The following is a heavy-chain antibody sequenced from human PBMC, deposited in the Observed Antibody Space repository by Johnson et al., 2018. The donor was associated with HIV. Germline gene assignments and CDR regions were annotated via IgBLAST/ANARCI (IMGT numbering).Heavy chain of an antibody. J-gene: IGHJ3*02. Sequence: VQLVESGGGVVQPGRSLRLSCAASGFTFNSYGMHWVRQAPGKGLEWVALIWSDGSNKHYADSVKGRFTISRDNSKNTLYLQMNSLRAEDTAVYYCATSTASDALDIWGQGTMVTVSS. CDR2: IWSDGSNK. V-gene: IGHV3-33*01. CDR3: ATSTASDALDI. D-gene: IGHD1-1*01. CDR1: GFTFNSYG.